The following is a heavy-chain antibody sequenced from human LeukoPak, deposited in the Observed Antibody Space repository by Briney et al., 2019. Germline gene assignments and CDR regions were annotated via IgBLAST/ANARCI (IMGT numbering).Heavy chain of an antibody. D-gene: IGHD2-21*02. J-gene: IGHJ4*02. Sequence: GGSLSLSCVAAAFTLSNSWTTCVRHVQGEGLEWVGNIREDGGEKYYVDSVKGRFTISRDNAKNSLYLQMNSLRAEDTAVYYCARINTAIFSSSDYWGQGTLVTVSS. V-gene: IGHV3-7*05. CDR3: ARINTAIFSSSDY. CDR1: AFTLSNSW. CDR2: IREDGGEK.